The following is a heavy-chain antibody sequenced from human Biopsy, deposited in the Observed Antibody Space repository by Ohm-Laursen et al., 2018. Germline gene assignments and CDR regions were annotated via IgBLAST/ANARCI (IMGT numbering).Heavy chain of an antibody. D-gene: IGHD3-10*01. CDR2: IIPILGTV. V-gene: IGHV1-69*10. Sequence: SVKVSCKASGDTLTTSAISWVRQVPGQGLDWMGGIIPILGTVDYGQNFQGRVTIRADTSTTFLELTSLRYDDTAVYYCASGDIGGIGLDVWGLGTTVTVSS. J-gene: IGHJ6*02. CDR1: GDTLTTSA. CDR3: ASGDIGGIGLDV.